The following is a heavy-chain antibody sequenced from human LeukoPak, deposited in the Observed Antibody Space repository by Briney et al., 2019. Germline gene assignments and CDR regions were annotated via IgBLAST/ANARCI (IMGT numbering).Heavy chain of an antibody. V-gene: IGHV3-30*02. Sequence: GGSLRLSCAASGFTFSSYGTHWVRQAPGKGLEWVAFIRYDGSNKYYADSVKGRFTISRDNSKNTLYLQMNSLKTEDTAVYYCAKGKSSSWFDAFDIWGQGTMVTVSS. CDR2: IRYDGSNK. D-gene: IGHD6-13*01. CDR1: GFTFSSYG. J-gene: IGHJ3*02. CDR3: AKGKSSSWFDAFDI.